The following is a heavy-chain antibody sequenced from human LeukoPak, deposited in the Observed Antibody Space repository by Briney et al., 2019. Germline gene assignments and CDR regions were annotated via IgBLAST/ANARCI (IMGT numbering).Heavy chain of an antibody. CDR3: ARDHSSGFSLPGN. CDR2: IKRDGSEK. Sequence: GGSLRLSCAASGFTFSSYWMCWVRQAPGKGLEWVANIKRDGSEKYCVDSVKGRFTISRDNAKNSLYLQMNSLRAEDTAVYYCARDHSSGFSLPGNWGQGTLVTVSS. D-gene: IGHD6-19*01. J-gene: IGHJ4*02. V-gene: IGHV3-7*01. CDR1: GFTFSSYW.